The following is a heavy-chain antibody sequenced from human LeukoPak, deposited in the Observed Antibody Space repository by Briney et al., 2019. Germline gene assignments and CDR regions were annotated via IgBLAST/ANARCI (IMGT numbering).Heavy chain of an antibody. V-gene: IGHV1-2*02. Sequence: ASVKVSCKASGCTFTGYYMHWVRQAPGQGLEWMGWINPNSGGTNYAQKFQGRVTMTRDTSISTAYMELSRLRSDDTAVYYCASPYSGSYWDFDYWGQGTLVTVSS. CDR2: INPNSGGT. CDR3: ASPYSGSYWDFDY. CDR1: GCTFTGYY. J-gene: IGHJ4*02. D-gene: IGHD1-26*01.